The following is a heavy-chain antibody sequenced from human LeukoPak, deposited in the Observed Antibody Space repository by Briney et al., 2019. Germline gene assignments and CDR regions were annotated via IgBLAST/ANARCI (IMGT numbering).Heavy chain of an antibody. CDR3: AMQAVPRPRLHDAFDF. CDR2: ISYSGDNK. D-gene: IGHD5-24*01. Sequence: GGSLRLSCAASGFNLTNYAMHWVRQAPGKGLEWVTLISYSGDNKYYADSVKGRFTFSRDKSKNTLYLQMNSLRADDTAVYYCAMQAVPRPRLHDAFDFWGQGTVVSVSS. V-gene: IGHV3-30*04. J-gene: IGHJ3*01. CDR1: GFNLTNYA.